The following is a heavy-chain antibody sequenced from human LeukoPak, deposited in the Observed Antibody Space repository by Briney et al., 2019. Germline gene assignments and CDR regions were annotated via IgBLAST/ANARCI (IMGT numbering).Heavy chain of an antibody. J-gene: IGHJ2*01. CDR1: GGSFSGYY. CDR2: INHSGST. Sequence: SETLSLTCAVYGGSFSGYYWSWIRQPPGKGLEWIGEINHSGSTNYNPSLKSRVTISVDTSKNQFSLKLSSVTAADTAVYYCARPGIAAAEGRYFDLWGRGTLVTLSS. D-gene: IGHD6-13*01. CDR3: ARPGIAAAEGRYFDL. V-gene: IGHV4-34*01.